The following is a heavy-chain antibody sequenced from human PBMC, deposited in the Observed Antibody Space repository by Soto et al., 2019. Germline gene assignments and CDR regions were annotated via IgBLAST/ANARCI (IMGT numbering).Heavy chain of an antibody. CDR1: GYTFTSYG. CDR3: ARDVPTVTTGGPDY. J-gene: IGHJ4*02. CDR2: ISAYNGNT. V-gene: IGHV1-18*01. Sequence: QVQLVQSGVEVEKPGASVKVSCKASGYTFTSYGVSWMRQAPGQGLEWMGWISAYNGNTNHAQKFQGRVTMTTDTSTSTAYMELRSLRFDDTAVYYCARDVPTVTTGGPDYWGQGTLVTVSS. D-gene: IGHD4-17*01.